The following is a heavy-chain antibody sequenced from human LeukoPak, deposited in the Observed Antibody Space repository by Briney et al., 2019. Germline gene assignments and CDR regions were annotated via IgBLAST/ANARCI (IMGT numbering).Heavy chain of an antibody. CDR2: IYDSGST. D-gene: IGHD3-22*01. Sequence: SETLSLTCTVSGGSMSSSSYYWGWLRQPPGKVLEWIGSIYDSGSTYYHPSLKSRVTKSVDTSKNQFSLNLSSVTAADTAVYYCARLYYDSSGYYQICYFDYWGQGTLVTVSS. J-gene: IGHJ4*02. CDR3: ARLYYDSSGYYQICYFDY. V-gene: IGHV4-39*01. CDR1: GGSMSSSSYY.